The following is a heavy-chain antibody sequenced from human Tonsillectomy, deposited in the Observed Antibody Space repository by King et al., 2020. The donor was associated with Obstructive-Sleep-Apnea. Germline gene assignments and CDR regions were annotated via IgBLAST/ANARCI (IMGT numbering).Heavy chain of an antibody. J-gene: IGHJ4*02. Sequence: VQLVESGGGVVQPGRSLRLSCAASGFTFSSYAMHWVRQAPGKGLEWVAVISYDGSNKYYADSVKGRFTTSRDNSKNTLYLQMNSLRAEDTAVYYCARDKFPTHYCSSTSCYVGYWGQGTLVTVSS. V-gene: IGHV3-30*04. D-gene: IGHD2-2*01. CDR2: ISYDGSNK. CDR1: GFTFSSYA. CDR3: ARDKFPTHYCSSTSCYVGY.